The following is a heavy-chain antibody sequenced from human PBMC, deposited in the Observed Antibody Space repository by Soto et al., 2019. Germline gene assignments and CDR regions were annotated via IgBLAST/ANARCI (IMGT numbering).Heavy chain of an antibody. CDR2: IIPILGIA. V-gene: IGHV1-69*02. CDR3: ATRGRLELLTQNFDY. Sequence: GASVKVSCKASGGTFSSYTISWVRQAPGQGLEWMGRIIPILGIANYAQKFQGRVTITADKSTSTAYMELSSLRSEDTAVYYCATRGRLELLTQNFDYWGQGTLVTSPQ. CDR1: GGTFSSYT. J-gene: IGHJ4*02. D-gene: IGHD1-7*01.